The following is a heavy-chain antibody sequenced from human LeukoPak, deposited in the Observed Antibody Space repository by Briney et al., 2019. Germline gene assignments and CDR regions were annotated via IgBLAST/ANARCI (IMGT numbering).Heavy chain of an antibody. Sequence: PGGSLRLSCAASGFTFSSYAMSWVRQAPGKGLEWVSAISGSGGNTYYADSVKGRFTISRDNSKNTLYLQMNSLRAEDTAVYYCAKCPFYGDYSYFDYWGQGTLVTVSS. CDR3: AKCPFYGDYSYFDY. D-gene: IGHD4-17*01. J-gene: IGHJ4*02. CDR2: ISGSGGNT. CDR1: GFTFSSYA. V-gene: IGHV3-23*01.